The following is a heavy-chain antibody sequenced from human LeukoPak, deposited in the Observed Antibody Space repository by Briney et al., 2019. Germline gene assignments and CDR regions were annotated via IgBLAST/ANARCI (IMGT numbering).Heavy chain of an antibody. Sequence: SETLSLTCTVSGGSINNYYWSWIRQPPGKGLEWIGYIYHSGSTTYNPSLKSRVTISVDTSKNQFSLKLSSVTAADTAIYYCARTYYYGSGRYFDYWGQGTLVTVSS. CDR2: IYHSGST. D-gene: IGHD3-10*01. V-gene: IGHV4-59*01. CDR1: GGSINNYY. CDR3: ARTYYYGSGRYFDY. J-gene: IGHJ4*02.